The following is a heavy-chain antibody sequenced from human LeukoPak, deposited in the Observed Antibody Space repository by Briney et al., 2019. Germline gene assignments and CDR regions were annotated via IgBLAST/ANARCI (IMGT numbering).Heavy chain of an antibody. Sequence: GGSLRLSCAASGFSFRSYWMSWVRQAPGKGLEWVANIKQDGSEKYYVDSVKGRFTISRDSAKNSLYLQMNSLRAEDTAVYYCAIHDYHSNSDAFDVWGQGTMVTVSS. CDR1: GFSFRSYW. CDR2: IKQDGSEK. V-gene: IGHV3-7*02. CDR3: AIHDYHSNSDAFDV. D-gene: IGHD4-23*01. J-gene: IGHJ3*01.